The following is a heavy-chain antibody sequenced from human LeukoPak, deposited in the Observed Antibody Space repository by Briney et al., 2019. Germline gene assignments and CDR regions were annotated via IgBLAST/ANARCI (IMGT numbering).Heavy chain of an antibody. CDR1: GFTFDDYA. CDR3: AKDPKPNYYDSSGYDY. CDR2: ISWNSGSI. V-gene: IGHV3-9*01. J-gene: IGHJ4*02. D-gene: IGHD3-22*01. Sequence: AGGSLRLSCAASGFTFDDYAMHWVRQAPGKGLEWVSGISWNSGSIGYADSVKGRFTISRDNAKNSLYLQMNSLRAEDTALYYCAKDPKPNYYDSSGYDYWGQGTLVTVSS.